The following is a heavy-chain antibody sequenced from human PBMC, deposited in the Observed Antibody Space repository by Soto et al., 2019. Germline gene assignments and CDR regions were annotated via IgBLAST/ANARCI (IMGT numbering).Heavy chain of an antibody. CDR1: GGTFSSYA. V-gene: IGHV1-69*01. CDR2: IIPIFGTA. Sequence: QVQLVQSGAEVKKPGSSVKVSCKASGGTFSSYAISWVRQALGQGLEWMGGIIPIFGTANYAQKFQGRVTITADESTSTAYMELSSLRSEDTAVYCCAREDYGDYVGYFDYWGQGTLVTVSS. D-gene: IGHD4-17*01. J-gene: IGHJ4*02. CDR3: AREDYGDYVGYFDY.